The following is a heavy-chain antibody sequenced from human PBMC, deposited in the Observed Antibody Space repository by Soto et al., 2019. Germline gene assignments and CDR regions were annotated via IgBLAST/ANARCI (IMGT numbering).Heavy chain of an antibody. V-gene: IGHV1-69*12. J-gene: IGHJ4*02. CDR1: GGTFSTYA. CDR2: IIPMFGTA. CDR3: ASGIQLWLRRINNGYSG. Sequence: QVQLVQSGAEVKKPESSVKVSCKAPGGTFSTYAISWVRQAPGQGLEWMGGIIPMFGTANYAQRFQDRVTITADEATNTVYMELSSLRSEETAVYCCASGIQLWLRRINNGYSGWGQGTLVTVSS. D-gene: IGHD5-18*01.